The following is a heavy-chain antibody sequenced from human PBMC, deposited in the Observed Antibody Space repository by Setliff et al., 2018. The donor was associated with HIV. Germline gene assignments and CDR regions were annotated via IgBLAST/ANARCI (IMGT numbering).Heavy chain of an antibody. V-gene: IGHV3-23*01. Sequence: PGGSLRLSCVASGFTLNNYAMNWVRQAPGKGLEWVSAISGSADNTYYAHSVKGRFTISRDYSKNTLFLHMNSLSAEDTALYYCARDRRPVWGMDVWGQGTTVTVSS. J-gene: IGHJ6*02. CDR3: ARDRRPVWGMDV. D-gene: IGHD3-16*01. CDR1: GFTLNNYA. CDR2: ISGSADNT.